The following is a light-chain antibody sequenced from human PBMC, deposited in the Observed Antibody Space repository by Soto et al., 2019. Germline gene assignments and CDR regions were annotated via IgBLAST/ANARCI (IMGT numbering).Light chain of an antibody. CDR2: AAS. Sequence: DIQMTQSPSSLSASVGDRVTITCRASQSITNYLNWYQQKVGKAPQLLIYAASTLQSGVPSRFSCIGSGTDFTLTINNLQPEDFATCYCQQSYSRPLTFGGGTKVE. CDR1: QSITNY. J-gene: IGKJ4*01. CDR3: QQSYSRPLT. V-gene: IGKV1-39*01.